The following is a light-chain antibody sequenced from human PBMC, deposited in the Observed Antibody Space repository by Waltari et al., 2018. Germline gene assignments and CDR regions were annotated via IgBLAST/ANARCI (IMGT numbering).Light chain of an antibody. J-gene: IGKJ3*01. V-gene: IGKV3-11*01. CDR1: QSISSF. Sequence: EFVLTQSPATLSLSPGERATLSCRASQSISSFLAWYQQKPGQAPRLLIYDASNRATGIPARFGGSGSETDFTLTISSLEPEDFAVYYCQHRSNWPPEFTFGPGTKVYIK. CDR2: DAS. CDR3: QHRSNWPPEFT.